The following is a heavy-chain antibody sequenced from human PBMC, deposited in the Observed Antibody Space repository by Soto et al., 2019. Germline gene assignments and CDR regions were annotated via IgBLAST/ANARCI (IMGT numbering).Heavy chain of an antibody. CDR2: IYWDDDK. J-gene: IGHJ4*02. CDR3: AHRFAVTQNPLDGSSTSCYIHYFDY. V-gene: IGHV2-5*02. D-gene: IGHD2-2*02. CDR1: GFSLSTSGVG. Sequence: SGPTLVNPTQTLTLTCTFSGFSLSTSGVGVGWIRQPPGKALEWLALIYWDDDKRYSPSLKSRLTITKDTSKNQVVLTMTNMDPVDTATYYCAHRFAVTQNPLDGSSTSCYIHYFDYWGQGTLVTVSS.